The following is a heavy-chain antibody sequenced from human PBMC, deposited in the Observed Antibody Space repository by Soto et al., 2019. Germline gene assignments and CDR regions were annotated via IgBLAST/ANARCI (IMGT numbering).Heavy chain of an antibody. CDR1: GFTFSSYA. J-gene: IGHJ3*01. V-gene: IGHV3-23*01. D-gene: IGHD2-15*01. CDR3: AKGGDEVVATHKDAFDV. Sequence: EVQLLESGGGLVQPGGSLRLSCAASGFTFSSYAMSWVRQAPGKGLEWVSALTGSGGTTYYADSVKGRFTISRDNSKNTVYLQMNSLRAADTAVYYCAKGGDEVVATHKDAFDVWGHGKMVTVSS. CDR2: LTGSGGTT.